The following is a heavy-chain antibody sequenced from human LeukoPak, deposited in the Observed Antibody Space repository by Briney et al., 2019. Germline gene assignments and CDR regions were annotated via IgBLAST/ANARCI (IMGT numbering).Heavy chain of an antibody. Sequence: GGSLRLSCAASGFTFSSYAMSWVRQAPGKELEWVSAISGSGGSTYYADSVKGRFTISRDNSKNTLYLQMNSLRAEDTAVYYCAKGAAAGLYYYGMDVWGKGTTVTVSS. J-gene: IGHJ6*04. CDR1: GFTFSSYA. CDR3: AKGAAAGLYYYGMDV. D-gene: IGHD6-13*01. V-gene: IGHV3-23*01. CDR2: ISGSGGST.